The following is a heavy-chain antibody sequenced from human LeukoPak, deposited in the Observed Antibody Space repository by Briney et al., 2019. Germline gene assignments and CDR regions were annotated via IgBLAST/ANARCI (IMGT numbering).Heavy chain of an antibody. V-gene: IGHV4-39*07. CDR3: AREGIWFGELLQDY. J-gene: IGHJ4*02. CDR1: GGSISSSSYY. CDR2: IYYSGST. D-gene: IGHD3-10*01. Sequence: SETLSLTCTVSGGSISSSSYYWGWIRQPPGKGLEWIGSIYYSGSTYFNPSLKSRVTISVDTSKNQFSLKLSSVTAADTAVYYCAREGIWFGELLQDYWGQGTLVTVSS.